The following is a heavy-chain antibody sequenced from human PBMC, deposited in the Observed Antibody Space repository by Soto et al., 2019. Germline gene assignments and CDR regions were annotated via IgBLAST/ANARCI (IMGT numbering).Heavy chain of an antibody. J-gene: IGHJ3*02. D-gene: IGHD5-12*01. CDR3: ARGTRGYSGYDAAFDI. CDR1: GGTFSSYT. V-gene: IGHV1-69*02. Sequence: SVKVSCKASGGTFSSYTISWVRQAPGQGLEWMGRIIPILGIANYAQRFQGRVTITADKSTSTAYMELSSLRSEDTAVYYCARGTRGYSGYDAAFDIWGQGTMVTVSS. CDR2: IIPILGIA.